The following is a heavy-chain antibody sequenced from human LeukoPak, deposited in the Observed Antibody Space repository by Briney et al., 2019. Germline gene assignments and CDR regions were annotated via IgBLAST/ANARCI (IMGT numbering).Heavy chain of an antibody. D-gene: IGHD3-9*01. J-gene: IGHJ4*02. CDR1: GFTFSSYS. CDR3: ARDHSYYDILTGYY. Sequence: GGSLRLSCAASGFTFSSYSMNWVRQAPGKGLEWVSYISSSSSTIYYADSVKGRFTISRDNAKNSLYLQMNSLRDEDTAVYYCARDHSYYDILTGYYWGQGTLVTVSS. V-gene: IGHV3-48*02. CDR2: ISSSSSTI.